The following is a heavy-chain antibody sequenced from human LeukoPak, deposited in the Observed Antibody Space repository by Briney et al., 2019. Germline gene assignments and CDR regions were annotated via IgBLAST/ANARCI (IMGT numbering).Heavy chain of an antibody. CDR1: GYTFTSYG. J-gene: IGHJ5*02. V-gene: IGHV1-18*01. Sequence: ASVKVSCKASGYTFTSYGISWVRQAPGQGLEWMGWISAYNGNTNYAQKLQGRVTMTTDTSTSTAYMELRSLRSDDTAVYYCARDWRRAPSGSSSSSWFDPWGQGTLVTVSS. CDR2: ISAYNGNT. D-gene: IGHD6-13*01. CDR3: ARDWRRAPSGSSSSSWFDP.